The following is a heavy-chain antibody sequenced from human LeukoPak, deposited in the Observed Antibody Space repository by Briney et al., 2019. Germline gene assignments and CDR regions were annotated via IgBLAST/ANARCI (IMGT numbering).Heavy chain of an antibody. CDR1: GGSISSYY. CDR3: AATMVRGVHTHFDY. D-gene: IGHD3-10*01. Sequence: SETLSLTCTVSGGSISSYYWSWIRQPPGKGLEWIGQIGYSGSTNYNPSLKSRVTISTDTSKNHYSLKLSSVTAADTAVYYCAATMVRGVHTHFDYWGQGTLVTVSS. J-gene: IGHJ4*02. CDR2: IGYSGST. V-gene: IGHV4-59*08.